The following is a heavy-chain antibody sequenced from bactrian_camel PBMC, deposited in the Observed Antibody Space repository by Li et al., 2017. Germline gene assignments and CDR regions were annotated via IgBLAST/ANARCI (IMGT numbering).Heavy chain of an antibody. D-gene: IGHD4*01. CDR3: AAGRVYDPSACTPVTTVFGY. CDR2: ITAGGDTT. CDR1: GFVFADYD. V-gene: IGHV3S36*01. Sequence: VQLVESGGGTVQPGGSLRFSCAASGFVFADYDMGWIRQAPGKGLEWVSSITAGGDTTNYADSVKGQFTISRDNAKNTVYLQMNALKPEDTAMYYCAAGRVYDPSACTPVTTVFGYWGQGTQVTVS. J-gene: IGHJ6*01.